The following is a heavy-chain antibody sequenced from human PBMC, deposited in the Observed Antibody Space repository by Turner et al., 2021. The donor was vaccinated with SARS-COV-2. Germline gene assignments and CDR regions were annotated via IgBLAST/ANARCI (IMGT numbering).Heavy chain of an antibody. V-gene: IGHV1-69-2*01. D-gene: IGHD3-10*01. CDR1: GYTFTDYY. Sequence: EVQLVQSGAAVKKPGATVKISCKVSGYTFTDYYMHWVQQAPGKGLEWMGLVDPEDCETIYAEKFQGRVTITADTSTDTAYMELSSLRSEDTAVYYRATDEAAMVRGVIPYYYYGMDVWGQGTTVTVSS. J-gene: IGHJ6*02. CDR3: ATDEAAMVRGVIPYYYYGMDV. CDR2: VDPEDCET.